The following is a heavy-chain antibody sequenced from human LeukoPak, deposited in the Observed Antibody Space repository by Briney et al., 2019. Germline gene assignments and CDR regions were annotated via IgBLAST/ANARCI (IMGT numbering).Heavy chain of an antibody. CDR2: ILSTGTT. V-gene: IGHV3-23*01. CDR3: ATVKYDYGDPVGWFDP. J-gene: IGHJ5*02. Sequence: GGSLRLSCAASGFPFSASAMTWVRQAPGQGLEWVSRILSTGTTYYADSMRGRFTISRDNSKNTLYLLMTSLRADDTAVYYCATVKYDYGDPVGWFDPWGQGTLVTVSS. D-gene: IGHD4-17*01. CDR1: GFPFSASA.